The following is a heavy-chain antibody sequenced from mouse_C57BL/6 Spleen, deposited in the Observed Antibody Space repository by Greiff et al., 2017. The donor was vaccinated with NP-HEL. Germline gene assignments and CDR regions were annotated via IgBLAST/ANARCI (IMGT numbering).Heavy chain of an antibody. V-gene: IGHV3-6*01. Sequence: VQLQQSGPGLVKPSQSLSLTCSVTGYSITSGYYWNWIRQFPGNKLEWMGYISYDGSNNYNPSLKNRISITRDTSKNQFFLKLNSVTTEDTATYYCARAPIYYGSSYGYFDYWGQGTTLTVSS. CDR2: ISYDGSN. CDR3: ARAPIYYGSSYGYFDY. CDR1: GYSITSGYY. D-gene: IGHD1-1*01. J-gene: IGHJ2*01.